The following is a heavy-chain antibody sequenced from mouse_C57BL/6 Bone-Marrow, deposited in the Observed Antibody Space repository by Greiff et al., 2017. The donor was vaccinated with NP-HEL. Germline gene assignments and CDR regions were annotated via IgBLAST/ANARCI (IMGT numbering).Heavy chain of an antibody. Sequence: EVHLVESGAELVRPGASVKLSCTASGFNIKDDYMHWVKQRPEQGLEWIGWIDPENGDTEYASKFQGKATITADTSSNTAYLQLSSLTSEDTAVYYCTTPYSNYYFDYWGQGTTLTVSS. D-gene: IGHD2-5*01. CDR3: TTPYSNYYFDY. V-gene: IGHV14-4*01. J-gene: IGHJ2*01. CDR1: GFNIKDDY. CDR2: IDPENGDT.